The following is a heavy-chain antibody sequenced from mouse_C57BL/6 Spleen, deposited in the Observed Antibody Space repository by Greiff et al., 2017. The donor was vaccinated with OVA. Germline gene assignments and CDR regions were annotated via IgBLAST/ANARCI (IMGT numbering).Heavy chain of an antibody. CDR2: ISSGGDYI. V-gene: IGHV5-9-1*02. CDR1: GFTFSSYA. D-gene: IGHD4-1*02. Sequence: EVMLVESGEGLVKPGGSLKLSCAASGFTFSSYAMSWVRQTPEKRLEWVAYISSGGDYIYYADTVKGRFTISRDNARNTLYLQMSSLKSEDTAMYYCTRATTGGFFAYWGQGTLVTVSA. CDR3: TRATTGGFFAY. J-gene: IGHJ3*01.